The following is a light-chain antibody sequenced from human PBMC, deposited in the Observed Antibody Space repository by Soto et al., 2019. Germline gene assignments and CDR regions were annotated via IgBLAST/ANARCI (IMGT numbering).Light chain of an antibody. Sequence: QSVLTQPASVSGSPGQSIAISCTGTSGDVGGYNYVSWYQQHPGKAPKLMIYEVSNRPSGVSNRFSGSKSGNTASLTISGLQAEDEADYYCSSYTSSSTYVFGTGTQLTVL. CDR3: SSYTSSSTYV. CDR2: EVS. J-gene: IGLJ1*01. CDR1: SGDVGGYNY. V-gene: IGLV2-14*01.